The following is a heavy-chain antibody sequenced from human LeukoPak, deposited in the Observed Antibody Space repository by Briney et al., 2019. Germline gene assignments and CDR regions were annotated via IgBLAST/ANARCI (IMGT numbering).Heavy chain of an antibody. J-gene: IGHJ4*02. D-gene: IGHD3-22*01. CDR2: INHSGST. CDR1: GGSFSGYY. Sequence: SETLSLTCAVYGGSFSGYYWSWIRQPPGKGLEWIGEINHSGSTNYNPSLKSRVTVSVDTSKNQFSLKLSSVTAADTAVYYCARTTRGYYDYWGQGTLVTVSS. V-gene: IGHV4-34*01. CDR3: ARTTRGYYDY.